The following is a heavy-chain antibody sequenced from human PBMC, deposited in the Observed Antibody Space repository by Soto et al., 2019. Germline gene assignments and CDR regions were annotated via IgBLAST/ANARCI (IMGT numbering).Heavy chain of an antibody. CDR2: INHSGST. Sequence: SETLSLTCAVYGGSFSGYYWSWIRQPPGKGLEWIGEINHSGSTNYNPSLKSRVTISVDTSKNQFSLKLSSATAADTAVYYCARGITMVRGVIPRPYFDYWGQGTLVTVSS. D-gene: IGHD3-10*01. CDR3: ARGITMVRGVIPRPYFDY. V-gene: IGHV4-34*01. CDR1: GGSFSGYY. J-gene: IGHJ4*02.